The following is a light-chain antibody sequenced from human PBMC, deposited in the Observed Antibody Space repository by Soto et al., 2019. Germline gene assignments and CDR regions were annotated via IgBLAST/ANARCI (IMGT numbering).Light chain of an antibody. V-gene: IGKV1-27*01. CDR3: QKYNSSPLT. CDR1: LTISSY. J-gene: IGKJ4*01. Sequence: EIQMTQSPSSLSASVGDRVTITCRASLTISSYLAWYQQKPGKIPKLLIYAASTLQAGVPSRFSGSGSGTDFTLTISSLQPEDVAAYYCQKYNSSPLTFGGGTKVEIK. CDR2: AAS.